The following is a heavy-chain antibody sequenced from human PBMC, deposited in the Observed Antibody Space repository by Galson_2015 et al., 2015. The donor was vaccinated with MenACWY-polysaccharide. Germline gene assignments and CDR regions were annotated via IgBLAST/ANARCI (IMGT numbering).Heavy chain of an antibody. V-gene: IGHV3-33*01. CDR2: IQYDGSQK. D-gene: IGHD3-10*02. CDR3: AREGSRIVFHAFDI. CDR1: GSKFRGSG. Sequence: SLRLSCAASGSKFRGSGVHWVRQAPGKGLEWVAIIQYDGSQKQYTDSVRGRFSISRDNSKNTLYLEMNSLRAEDTALYYCAREGSRIVFHAFDIWGQGTMVIVSS. J-gene: IGHJ3*02.